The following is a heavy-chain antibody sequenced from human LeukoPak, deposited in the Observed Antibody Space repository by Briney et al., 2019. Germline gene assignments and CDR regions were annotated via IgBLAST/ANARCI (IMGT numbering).Heavy chain of an antibody. Sequence: PGRSLRLSCAASGFTFSSYGMNWVRQAPGKGLEWVAVIWDDGSNKYYADSVKGRFTISRDNSKNTLYLQMNSLRAEDTAVYYCASPMVRGVIIPDYWGQGTLVTVSS. CDR3: ASPMVRGVIIPDY. V-gene: IGHV3-33*01. CDR1: GFTFSSYG. J-gene: IGHJ4*02. D-gene: IGHD3-10*01. CDR2: IWDDGSNK.